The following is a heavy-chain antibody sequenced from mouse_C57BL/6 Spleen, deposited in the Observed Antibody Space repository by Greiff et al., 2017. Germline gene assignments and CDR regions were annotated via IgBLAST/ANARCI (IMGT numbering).Heavy chain of an antibody. D-gene: IGHD2-2*01. V-gene: IGHV1-15*01. J-gene: IGHJ2*01. Sequence: QVQLQQSGAELVRPGASVTLSCKASGYTFTDYEMHWVKQTPVHGLEWIGAIDPETGGTAYNQKFKGKAILTADKSSSPAYMELRSLTSEDSAVYYCTRRVYGNDEKSYFDYWGQGTTLTVSS. CDR2: IDPETGGT. CDR1: GYTFTDYE. CDR3: TRRVYGNDEKSYFDY.